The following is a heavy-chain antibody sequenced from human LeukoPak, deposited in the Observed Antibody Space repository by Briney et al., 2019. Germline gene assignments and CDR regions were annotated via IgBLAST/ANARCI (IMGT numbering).Heavy chain of an antibody. V-gene: IGHV3-13*05. CDR1: GFTFSSYD. CDR2: IGTAGDP. Sequence: GGSLRLSCAASGFTFSSYDMHSVRQATGKGLEWLSAIGTAGDPSYPGSVKGRFTISRKNAKNSLYLQMNSLRAGDTAVYYCARVGLYCSGGSCYSVFDYWGQGTLVTVSS. CDR3: ARVGLYCSGGSCYSVFDY. D-gene: IGHD2-15*01. J-gene: IGHJ4*02.